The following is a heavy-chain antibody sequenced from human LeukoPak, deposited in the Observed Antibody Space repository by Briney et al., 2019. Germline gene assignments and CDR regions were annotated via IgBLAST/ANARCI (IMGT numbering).Heavy chain of an antibody. D-gene: IGHD4-23*01. CDR3: ARSQATVVKNFDY. V-gene: IGHV4-34*01. Sequence: SETLSLTCAVYGGSFSGYYWSWVRQPPGKGLEWIGEINHSGSTNYNPSLKSRVTISVDTSKNQFSLKLSSVTAADTAVYYCARSQATVVKNFDYWGQGTLVTVSS. CDR1: GGSFSGYY. J-gene: IGHJ4*02. CDR2: INHSGST.